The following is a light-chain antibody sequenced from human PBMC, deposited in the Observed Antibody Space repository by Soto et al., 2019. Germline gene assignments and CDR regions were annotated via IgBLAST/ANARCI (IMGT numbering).Light chain of an antibody. CDR1: QGIGTY. Sequence: IQWTQSPSSLSASVGDRVTVTGRAIQGIGTYLVWYQQKSGKAPTVLIYASSTLQTGVPPRFSGSGSGTDFSLTTTSLHPEAVATYYCKHVDSYPPTFGQGTRVDIK. J-gene: IGKJ1*01. V-gene: IGKV1-9*01. CDR3: KHVDSYPPT. CDR2: ASS.